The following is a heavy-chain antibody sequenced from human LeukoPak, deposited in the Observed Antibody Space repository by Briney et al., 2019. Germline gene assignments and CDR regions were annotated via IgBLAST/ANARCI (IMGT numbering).Heavy chain of an antibody. CDR2: ISSSSSYI. CDR1: GFTFSSYS. Sequence: GGSLRLSCAASGFTFSSYSMNWVRQAPGKGLEWVSSISSSSSYIYYADSVKGRFTISRDNAKNSMYLQMNNLRVEDTGVYYCVRNRGWYALDMWGQGTMVTVSS. D-gene: IGHD6-19*01. CDR3: VRNRGWYALDM. J-gene: IGHJ3*02. V-gene: IGHV3-21*06.